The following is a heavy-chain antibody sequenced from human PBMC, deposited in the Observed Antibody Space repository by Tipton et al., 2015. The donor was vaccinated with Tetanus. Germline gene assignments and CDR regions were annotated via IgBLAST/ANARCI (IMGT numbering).Heavy chain of an antibody. CDR1: GGSISSYY. J-gene: IGHJ5*02. D-gene: IGHD2-2*01. CDR3: ARGVPYSTTMGSDWFDP. Sequence: TLSLTCTVSGGSISSYYWSWIRQSPDKGLEWLGDVIYDGTSYYNPSLNSRVKISLDTSMNQVSLTLTSVTAADTALYYCARGVPYSTTMGSDWFDPWGQGTLVTVSS. V-gene: IGHV4-59*04. CDR2: VIYDGTS.